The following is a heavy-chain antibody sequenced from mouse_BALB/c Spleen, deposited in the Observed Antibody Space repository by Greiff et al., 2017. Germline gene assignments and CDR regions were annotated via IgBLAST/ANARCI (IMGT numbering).Heavy chain of an antibody. V-gene: IGHV5-6-5*01. D-gene: IGHD2-4*01. J-gene: IGHJ3*01. CDR2: ISSGGST. Sequence: DVMLVESGGGLVKPGGSLKLSCAASGFTFSSYAMSWVRQTPEKRLEWVASISSGGSTYYPDSVKGRFTISRDNARNILYLQMSSLRSEDTAMYYCARSTMITTGFAYWGQGTLVTVSA. CDR3: ARSTMITTGFAY. CDR1: GFTFSSYA.